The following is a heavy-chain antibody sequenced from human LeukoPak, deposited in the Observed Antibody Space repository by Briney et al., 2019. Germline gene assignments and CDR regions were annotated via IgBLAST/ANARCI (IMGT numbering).Heavy chain of an antibody. CDR3: ASETNCSGGSCYQT. D-gene: IGHD2-15*01. Sequence: GGSLRLSCAASGFTFSSHGMHWVRQAPGKGLEWVAVIWYDGSNKYYADSVKGRFTISRDNSKNTLYLQMNSLRAEDTAVYYCASETNCSGGSCYQTWGQGTLVTVSS. CDR2: IWYDGSNK. J-gene: IGHJ5*02. V-gene: IGHV3-33*01. CDR1: GFTFSSHG.